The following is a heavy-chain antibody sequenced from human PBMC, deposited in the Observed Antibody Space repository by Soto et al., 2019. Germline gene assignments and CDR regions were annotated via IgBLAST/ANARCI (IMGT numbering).Heavy chain of an antibody. D-gene: IGHD2-15*01. Sequence: GKRLEWVSTIHKSGGRAYYPDSVRGRFSISRDNSKNTLYLQMNSLRAEDTAIYFCFFFFQEEDGIGDPLTSPAFLLNRSSDL. J-gene: IGHJ2*01. CDR3: FFFFQEEDGIGDPLTSPAFLLNRSSDL. CDR2: IHKSGGRA. V-gene: IGHV3-23*01.